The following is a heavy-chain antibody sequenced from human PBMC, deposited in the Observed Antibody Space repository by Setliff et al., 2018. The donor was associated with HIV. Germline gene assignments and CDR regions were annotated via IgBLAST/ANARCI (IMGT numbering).Heavy chain of an antibody. D-gene: IGHD3-16*01. CDR3: ATRHDGRYFDY. CDR1: GFTVSTND. J-gene: IGHJ4*02. V-gene: IGHV3-23*01. CDR2: ISGSGRTT. Sequence: RRLPWAAPGFTVSTNDMAWVRQAPGKGLEWVSSISGSGRTTTYPDSMKGRFTISRDNSGNMLYLQMDFLRAEDTATYYCATRHDGRYFDYWGQGTLVTVSS.